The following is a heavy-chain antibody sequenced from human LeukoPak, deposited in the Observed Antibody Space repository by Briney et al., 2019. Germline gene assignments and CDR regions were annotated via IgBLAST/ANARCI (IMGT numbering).Heavy chain of an antibody. Sequence: ASVKVSCKASGYTFTGYYMHWVRQAPGQGLEWMGWINLNSGATNYAQKFQGRVTMTRDTSISTAYMELSRLRSDGTAVHYCARGGTYPDWYFDLWGRGTLVTVSS. V-gene: IGHV1-2*02. CDR1: GYTFTGYY. CDR2: INLNSGAT. J-gene: IGHJ2*01. CDR3: ARGGTYPDWYFDL.